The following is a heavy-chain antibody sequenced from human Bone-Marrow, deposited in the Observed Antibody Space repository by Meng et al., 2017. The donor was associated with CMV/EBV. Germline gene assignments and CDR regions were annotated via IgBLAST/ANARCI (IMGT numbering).Heavy chain of an antibody. CDR3: ARNWDDVSMVRGVIVTRGMDA. V-gene: IGHV3-48*03. D-gene: IGHD3-10*01. J-gene: IGHJ6*02. CDR1: GFTFSSYE. CDR2: ITSSGRRI. Sequence: GESLKISCAASGFTFSSYEMNWVRQAPGKGLEWLSYITSSGRRIYYADSVKGRFTISRDNAKNSVYLQMNNLGADDTAVYYCARNWDDVSMVRGVIVTRGMDAWGQGTTVTVSS.